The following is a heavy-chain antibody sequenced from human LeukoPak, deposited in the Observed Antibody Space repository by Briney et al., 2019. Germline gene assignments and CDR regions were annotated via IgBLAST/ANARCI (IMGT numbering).Heavy chain of an antibody. J-gene: IGHJ5*02. Sequence: PSQTLSLTCTVSGGSISSGGYYWSWIRQHPGKGLEWIGYIYYSGITYYNPSLKSRVTISVDTSKNQFSLKLSSVTAADTAVYYCARDSGVRGVIIDDWFDPWGQGTLVTVSS. D-gene: IGHD3-10*01. V-gene: IGHV4-31*03. CDR2: IYYSGIT. CDR1: GGSISSGGYY. CDR3: ARDSGVRGVIIDDWFDP.